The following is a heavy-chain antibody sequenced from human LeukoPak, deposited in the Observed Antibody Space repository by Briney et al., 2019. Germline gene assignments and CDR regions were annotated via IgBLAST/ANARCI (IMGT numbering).Heavy chain of an antibody. J-gene: IGHJ4*02. CDR2: IHYSGST. CDR3: ARHVSSGGTYAHFDY. Sequence: GSLRLSCAASGFTFDDYAMHWIRQPPGKGLEWIGYIHYSGSTNYNPSLKSRVTMSLDTSKNQVSLKVNSVTAADTAVYYCARHVSSGGTYAHFDYWGQGTLVTVSS. CDR1: GFTFDDYA. D-gene: IGHD1-26*01. V-gene: IGHV4-59*08.